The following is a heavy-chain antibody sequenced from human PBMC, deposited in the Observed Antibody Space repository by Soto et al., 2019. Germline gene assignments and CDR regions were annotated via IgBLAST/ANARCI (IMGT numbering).Heavy chain of an antibody. CDR1: GNSISSSNW. Sequence: SEILSLTCAVSGNSISSSNWWGWIRQPPGKGLEWIGYIYYSGTTYYNPSLKSRVTMSVDTSKNQFSLKLTSVTAVDTAVYYCARREIQGPINYWGQGTLVTVSS. D-gene: IGHD1-26*01. J-gene: IGHJ4*02. V-gene: IGHV4-28*01. CDR2: IYYSGTT. CDR3: ARREIQGPINY.